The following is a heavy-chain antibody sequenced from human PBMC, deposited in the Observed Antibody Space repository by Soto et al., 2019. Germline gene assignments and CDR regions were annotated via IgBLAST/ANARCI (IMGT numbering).Heavy chain of an antibody. J-gene: IGHJ6*02. V-gene: IGHV4-30-2*01. D-gene: IGHD3-22*01. CDR2: IYHSGST. CDR3: AGSGYYPNSGTDV. CDR1: GGSISSGGYS. Sequence: PSETLSLTCAVSGGSISSGGYSWSWIRQPPGKGLEWIGYIYHSGSTYYNPSLKSRVTISVDRSKNQFSLKLSSVTAADTAVYYCAGSGYYPNSGTDVWGQGTTVTVSS.